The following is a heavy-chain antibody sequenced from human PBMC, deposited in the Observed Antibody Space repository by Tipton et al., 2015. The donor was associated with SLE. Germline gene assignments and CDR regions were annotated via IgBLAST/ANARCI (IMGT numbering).Heavy chain of an antibody. CDR1: GGSISGYS. J-gene: IGHJ4*02. D-gene: IGHD6-6*01. Sequence: LRLSCTVSGGSISGYSWTWIRQPPGKGLDWIGYFYYDGTTKYNPSPKSRVAISVDTSKNQFSLRLNSVTAADTAVYYCARGHIAAGRSALEYWGQGTLVTVSS. CDR2: FYYDGTT. V-gene: IGHV4-59*01. CDR3: ARGHIAAGRSALEY.